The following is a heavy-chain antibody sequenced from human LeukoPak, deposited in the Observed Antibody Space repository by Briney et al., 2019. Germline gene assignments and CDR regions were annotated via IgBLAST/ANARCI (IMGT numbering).Heavy chain of an antibody. CDR3: AKNTYYDFWSGPPNWFDP. Sequence: GGSLRLSCAASGFTFSSYAMSWVRQAPGKGLEWVSAISGSGGSTYYADSVKGRFTISRGNSKNTLYLQMNSLRAEDTAVYYCAKNTYYDFWSGPPNWFDPWGQGTLVTVSS. CDR1: GFTFSSYA. D-gene: IGHD3-3*01. V-gene: IGHV3-23*01. J-gene: IGHJ5*02. CDR2: ISGSGGST.